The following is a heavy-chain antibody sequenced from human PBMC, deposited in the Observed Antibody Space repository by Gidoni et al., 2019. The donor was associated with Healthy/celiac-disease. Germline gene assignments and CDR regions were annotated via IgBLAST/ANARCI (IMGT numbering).Heavy chain of an antibody. Sequence: EVQLVESGGGLVKPGRSLRLSCATSGFTFDDYDRPRVRQAPGKGLEWVSGISWNSGSIGYADSVKGRFTISRDNAKNSLYLQMNSLRAEDTALYYCAKGRNLPGRDDYGGRGGAFDIWGQGTMVTVSS. CDR1: GFTFDDYD. CDR2: ISWNSGSI. CDR3: AKGRNLPGRDDYGGRGGAFDI. V-gene: IGHV3-9*01. J-gene: IGHJ3*02. D-gene: IGHD4-17*01.